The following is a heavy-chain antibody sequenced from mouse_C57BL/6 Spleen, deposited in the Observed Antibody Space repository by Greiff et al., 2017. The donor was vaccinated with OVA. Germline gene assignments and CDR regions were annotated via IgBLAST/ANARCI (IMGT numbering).Heavy chain of an antibody. Sequence: EVQLQQSGPELVKPGASVKISCKASGYTFTDYYMNWVKQSNGKSLEWIGDINPNNGGTSYNQKFKGKATLTVDKSSSTAYMELRSLTSEDSAVYYCARSTRYYGSSHCYFDFGGTGTTVTVSS. CDR2: INPNNGGT. J-gene: IGHJ1*03. CDR3: ARSTRYYGSSHCYFDF. CDR1: GYTFTDYY. V-gene: IGHV1-26*01. D-gene: IGHD1-1*01.